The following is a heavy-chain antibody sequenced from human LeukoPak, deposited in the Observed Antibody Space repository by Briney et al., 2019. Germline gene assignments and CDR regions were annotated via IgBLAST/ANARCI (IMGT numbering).Heavy chain of an antibody. D-gene: IGHD1-1*01. CDR3: ARHGIGYYFDY. Sequence: GGSLKISCKGSGYSFAKYWIAWVRQMPGKGLEWMRIIYPGDSDTRYSPSFQGQVTISSDKSISTAYLQWSSLKASDTAMYYCARHGIGYYFDYWGQGALVTVSP. CDR1: GYSFAKYW. V-gene: IGHV5-51*01. CDR2: IYPGDSDT. J-gene: IGHJ4*02.